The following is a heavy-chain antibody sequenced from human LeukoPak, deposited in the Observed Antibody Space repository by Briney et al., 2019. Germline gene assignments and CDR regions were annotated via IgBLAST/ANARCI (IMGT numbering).Heavy chain of an antibody. CDR3: AKDHRWNDAPCYFDC. J-gene: IGHJ4*02. CDR1: GFTFSIYA. D-gene: IGHD1-1*01. CDR2: ISGVGGRT. V-gene: IGHV3-23*01. Sequence: GGSLRLSCAASGFTFSIYAMSWVRQAPGKGLEWVSGISGVGGRTYYADSMQGRFTISRDTSRNTLYLQMNSLRVEDTAVYYCAKDHRWNDAPCYFDCWGQGTLVTVSS.